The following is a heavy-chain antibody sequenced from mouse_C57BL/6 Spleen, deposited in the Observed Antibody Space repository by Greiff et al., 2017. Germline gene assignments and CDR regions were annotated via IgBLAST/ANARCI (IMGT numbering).Heavy chain of an antibody. CDR1: GFNIKDYY. Sequence: VQLKQSGAELVRPGASVKLSCTASGFNIKDYYMHWVKQRPEQGLEWIGRIDPEDGDTEYAPKFQGKATMTADTSSNTAYLQLSSLTSEDTAVYYCTTLDSNYVYYFDYWGQGTTLTVSS. CDR2: IDPEDGDT. D-gene: IGHD2-5*01. J-gene: IGHJ2*01. CDR3: TTLDSNYVYYFDY. V-gene: IGHV14-1*01.